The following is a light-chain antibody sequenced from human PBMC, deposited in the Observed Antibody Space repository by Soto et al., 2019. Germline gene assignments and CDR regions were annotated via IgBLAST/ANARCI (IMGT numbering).Light chain of an antibody. Sequence: EIVLTQSPATLSLSPGERATLSCRASQSVSSSLAWYQQKPGQAPRLLIYDASSRATGIPARFSGSGSGTDFTLTISSLETEDFAVYYCQKRSNWPSWTFGQGTKVEIK. CDR2: DAS. J-gene: IGKJ1*01. V-gene: IGKV3-11*01. CDR1: QSVSSS. CDR3: QKRSNWPSWT.